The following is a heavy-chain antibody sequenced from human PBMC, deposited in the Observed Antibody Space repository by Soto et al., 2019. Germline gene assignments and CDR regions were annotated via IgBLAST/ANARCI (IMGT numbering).Heavy chain of an antibody. V-gene: IGHV3-23*01. D-gene: IGHD6-13*01. CDR2: ISGSGGST. CDR1: GFTFSSYA. CDR3: AKEGYSSSWYRAGGWFDP. Sequence: EVQLLESGGGLVQPGGSLRLSCAASGFTFSSYAMSWVRQAPGKGLEWVSAISGSGGSTYYADSVKGRFTISRDNSKHTLYLQMNSLRAEDTAVYYCAKEGYSSSWYRAGGWFDPWGQGTLVTVSS. J-gene: IGHJ5*02.